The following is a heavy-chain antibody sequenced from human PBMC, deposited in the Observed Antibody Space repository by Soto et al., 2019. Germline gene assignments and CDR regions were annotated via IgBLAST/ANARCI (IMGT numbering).Heavy chain of an antibody. CDR3: AKERRYYDSSGRFDY. D-gene: IGHD3-22*01. CDR1: GFTFSSYG. Sequence: GSLRLSCAAPGFTFSSYGMHWVRQAPGKGLEWVAVISYDGSNKYYADSVKGRFTISRDNSKNTLYLQMNSLRAEDTAVYYCAKERRYYDSSGRFDYWGQGTLVTVSS. CDR2: ISYDGSNK. V-gene: IGHV3-30*18. J-gene: IGHJ4*02.